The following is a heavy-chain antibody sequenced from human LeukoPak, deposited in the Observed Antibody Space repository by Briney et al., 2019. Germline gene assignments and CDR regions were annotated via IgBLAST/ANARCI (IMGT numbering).Heavy chain of an antibody. V-gene: IGHV3-33*01. J-gene: IGHJ5*02. CDR1: GFTFSSFG. CDR2: IWYDASNK. D-gene: IGHD1-26*01. CDR3: VRGVGVSRFNYFDP. Sequence: PGRSLTLSCAASGFTFSSFGMHWVRQAPGKGLEWVAVIWYDASNKYYADSVKGRFTISRDNSKNTLYLRMNSLRDDDTAVYYCVRGVGVSRFNYFDPWGQGTLVTVSS.